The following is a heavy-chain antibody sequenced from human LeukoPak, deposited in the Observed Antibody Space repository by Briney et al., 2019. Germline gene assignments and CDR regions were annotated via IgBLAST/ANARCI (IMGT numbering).Heavy chain of an antibody. CDR3: TTEDIVVVPAAGAH. CDR2: IKSKTDGGTT. Sequence: GGSLGLSCAASGFTFSNAWMSWVRQAPGKGLEWVGRIKSKTDGGTTDYAAPVKGRFTISRDDSKNTLYLQMNSLKTEDTAVYYCTTEDIVVVPAAGAHWGQGTLVTVSS. D-gene: IGHD2-2*01. V-gene: IGHV3-15*01. CDR1: GFTFSNAW. J-gene: IGHJ4*02.